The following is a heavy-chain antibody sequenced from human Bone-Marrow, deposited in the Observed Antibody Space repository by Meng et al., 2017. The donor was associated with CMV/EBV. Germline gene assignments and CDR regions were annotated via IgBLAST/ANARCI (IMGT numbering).Heavy chain of an antibody. CDR2: INPSGGST. J-gene: IGHJ6*02. D-gene: IGHD2-2*01. V-gene: IGHV1-46*04. CDR3: ARVEYQLPYYYYYGMDV. CDR1: GYTFTSYY. Sequence: ASVKVSCKASGYTFTSYYMHWVQQAPGQGLEWMGIINPSGGSTYYADSVKGRFTISRDNSKNTQYLQMNSLRAEDTAVYYCARVEYQLPYYYYYGMDVWGQGTTVTVSS.